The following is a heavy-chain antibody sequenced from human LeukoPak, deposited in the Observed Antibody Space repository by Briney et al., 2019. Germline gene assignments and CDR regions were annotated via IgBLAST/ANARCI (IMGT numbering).Heavy chain of an antibody. CDR3: ARSLGANTWVGNWFDP. Sequence: SETLSLTCSVSGGSISSPNHDWAWIRQPPGQGLEWIGSIYYSGTTYYNLSLKSRVTLSVDTSQNQFSLKLSSVTAADTAIYFCARSLGANTWVGNWFDPWGQGTPVTVSP. CDR1: GGSISSPNHD. V-gene: IGHV4-39*01. D-gene: IGHD3-10*01. CDR2: IYYSGTT. J-gene: IGHJ5*02.